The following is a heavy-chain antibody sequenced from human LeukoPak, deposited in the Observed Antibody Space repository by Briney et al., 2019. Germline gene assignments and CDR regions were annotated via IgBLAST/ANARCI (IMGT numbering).Heavy chain of an antibody. CDR3: ARGYLSRQQLFRLVGDYYMDV. CDR2: INHSGST. D-gene: IGHD6-13*01. J-gene: IGHJ6*03. Sequence: GSLRLSCAASGFTFSSYEMNWVRQAPGKGLEWIGEINHSGSTNYNPSLKSRVTISVDTSKNQFSLKLSSVTAADTAVYYCARGYLSRQQLFRLVGDYYMDVWGKGTTVTVSS. CDR1: GFTFSSYE. V-gene: IGHV4-34*01.